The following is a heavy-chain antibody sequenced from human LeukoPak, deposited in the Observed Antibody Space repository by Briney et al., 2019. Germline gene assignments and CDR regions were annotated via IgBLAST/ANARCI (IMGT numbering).Heavy chain of an antibody. Sequence: PGGSLRLSCAASGFTFSSYSMNWVRQAPGKGLEWVSSMSSSSGLIYYADSVKGRFTVSRDNAKKSLYLQMNSLRAEDTAVYYCAREFEGSASGAGYWGQGTLVTVSS. J-gene: IGHJ4*02. D-gene: IGHD1-26*01. V-gene: IGHV3-21*01. CDR1: GFTFSSYS. CDR3: AREFEGSASGAGY. CDR2: MSSSSGLI.